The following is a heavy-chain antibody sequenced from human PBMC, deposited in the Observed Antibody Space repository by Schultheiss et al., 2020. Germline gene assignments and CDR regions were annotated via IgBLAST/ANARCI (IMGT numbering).Heavy chain of an antibody. CDR1: GGSISSSSYY. V-gene: IGHV4-39*01. J-gene: IGHJ3*02. Sequence: SETLSLTCTVSGGSISSSSYYWGWIRQPPGKGLEWIGSIYYSGSTYYNPSLKSRVTISVDTSKNQFSLKLSSVTAADTAVYYCASPYGDYEGFDIWGQGTMVTLSS. D-gene: IGHD4-17*01. CDR2: IYYSGST. CDR3: ASPYGDYEGFDI.